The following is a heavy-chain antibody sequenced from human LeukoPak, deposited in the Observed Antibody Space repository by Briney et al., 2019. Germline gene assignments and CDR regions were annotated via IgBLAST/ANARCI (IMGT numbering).Heavy chain of an antibody. J-gene: IGHJ5*02. CDR3: ARAKWHYDFWSCYWYNWFDL. Sequence: ASVKVSCKASGYTFTGYYMHWVRQAPGQGLEWMGWINPNSGGTNYAQKFQGRVTMTRDTSISTAYMELSRLRSDDTALYYCARAKWHYDFWSCYWYNWFDLWGRGTLVTVSS. D-gene: IGHD3-3*01. CDR1: GYTFTGYY. CDR2: INPNSGGT. V-gene: IGHV1-2*02.